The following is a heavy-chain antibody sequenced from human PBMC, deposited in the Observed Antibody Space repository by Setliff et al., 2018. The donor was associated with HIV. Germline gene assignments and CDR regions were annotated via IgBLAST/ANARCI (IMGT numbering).Heavy chain of an antibody. J-gene: IGHJ4*02. CDR2: INHSGGT. D-gene: IGHD3-16*01. CDR3: ARRGVMITFGGVYFNY. Sequence: SETLSLTCAVYGGSFSGYYWSWIRQPPGKGLEWIGEINHSGGTNYNPSLKSRVTVSADTSKNQFSLKLRSVTAADTAVYYCARRGVMITFGGVYFNYWGQGTLVTVSS. CDR1: GGSFSGYY. V-gene: IGHV4-34*01.